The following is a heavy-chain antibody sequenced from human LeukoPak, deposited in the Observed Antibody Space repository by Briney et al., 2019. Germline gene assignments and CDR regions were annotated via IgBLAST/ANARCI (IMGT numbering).Heavy chain of an antibody. CDR1: GFTFINYA. D-gene: IGHD6-13*01. J-gene: IGHJ4*02. CDR3: AKLGRSSSFDY. CDR2: ISGSGGST. Sequence: PGGSLRLSCAASGFTFINYAMTWVRQAPGKGLEWVSAISGSGGSTYYADSVKGRFTISRDNSKNTLYLQMNSLRAEDTAVYYCAKLGRSSSFDYWGQGTLVTASS. V-gene: IGHV3-23*01.